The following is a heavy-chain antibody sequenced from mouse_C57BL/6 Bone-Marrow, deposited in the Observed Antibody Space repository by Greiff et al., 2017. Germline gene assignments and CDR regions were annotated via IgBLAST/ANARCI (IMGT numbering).Heavy chain of an antibody. V-gene: IGHV1-7*01. Sequence: VQLQQSGAELAKPGASVQLSCKASGYTFPSYWMHWVKQRPGQGLEWIGYINPSSGYTKYNQKFKDKATLTADKSSSTAYMQLSRLTYEDAAVDDCASSYYSNYRFADWGQGTLVTVSA. D-gene: IGHD2-5*01. CDR1: GYTFPSYW. CDR2: INPSSGYT. CDR3: ASSYYSNYRFAD. J-gene: IGHJ3*01.